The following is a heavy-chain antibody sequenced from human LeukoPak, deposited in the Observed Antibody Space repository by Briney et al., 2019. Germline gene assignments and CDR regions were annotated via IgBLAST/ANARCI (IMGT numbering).Heavy chain of an antibody. CDR3: ARGLYGSGSLDY. CDR1: GGTFSSYA. V-gene: IGHV1-69*01. Sequence: SVKVSCKASGGTFSSYAISWVRQAPGQGLEWMGGIIPIFGTANYTQKFQGRVTITADESTSTAYMELSSLRSEDTAVYYCARGLYGSGSLDYWGQGTLVTVSS. J-gene: IGHJ4*02. CDR2: IIPIFGTA. D-gene: IGHD3-10*01.